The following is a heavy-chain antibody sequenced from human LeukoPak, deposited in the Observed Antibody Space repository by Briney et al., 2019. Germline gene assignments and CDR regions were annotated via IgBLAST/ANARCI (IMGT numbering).Heavy chain of an antibody. D-gene: IGHD3-22*01. CDR3: ARAYYYDSRGAFDI. Sequence: GGSLRLSCAASGFTVSSNYMSWVRQAPGKGLEWVSSIYSGGSIYYADSVKGRFTISGDISKNMLYLQMNSLRAEDTAVYYCARAYYYDSRGAFDIWGQGTMVTVSS. V-gene: IGHV3-66*02. CDR1: GFTVSSNY. CDR2: IYSGGSI. J-gene: IGHJ3*02.